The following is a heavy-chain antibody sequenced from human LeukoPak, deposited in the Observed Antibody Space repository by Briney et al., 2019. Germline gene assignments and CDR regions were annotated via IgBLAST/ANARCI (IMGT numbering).Heavy chain of an antibody. CDR3: ARAVYNGWFYFDY. Sequence: SETLSLTCTVSGGSISSYYWSWIRQPPGKGLEWIGYIYYSGSTNYNPSLKNRVTISVDTSKNQFSLKLSSVTAADTAVYYCARAVYNGWFYFDYWGQGTLVSVSS. CDR2: IYYSGST. D-gene: IGHD6-19*01. CDR1: GGSISSYY. J-gene: IGHJ4*02. V-gene: IGHV4-59*01.